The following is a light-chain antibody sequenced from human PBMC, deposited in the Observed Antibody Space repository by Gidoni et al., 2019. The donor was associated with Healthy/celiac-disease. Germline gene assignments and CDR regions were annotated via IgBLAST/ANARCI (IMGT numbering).Light chain of an antibody. Sequence: EIVLTQSPATLSLSPGERATLSCRASQSVSSYLAWYQQKPGQAPRLLIYDASNRATGIPARFSGSGSGTDFTLTISSLEPEDFAVYYCQQRSLFXPXTKVDIK. J-gene: IGKJ3*01. CDR1: QSVSSY. CDR2: DAS. V-gene: IGKV3-11*01. CDR3: QQRSL.